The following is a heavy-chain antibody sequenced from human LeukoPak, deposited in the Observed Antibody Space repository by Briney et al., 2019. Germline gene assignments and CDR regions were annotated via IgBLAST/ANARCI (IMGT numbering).Heavy chain of an antibody. D-gene: IGHD3-9*01. Sequence: GGSLRLSCAASGFTFSTYSMNWVRQAPRKGLVWVSRINGDGRNINYADSVRGRFTISRDNAKNTLYLQMNTLRVEDTAVYYCTRDLMDYDVSTGLHHYYMDVWGQGTTVTVSS. V-gene: IGHV3-74*01. J-gene: IGHJ6*02. CDR1: GFTFSTYS. CDR2: INGDGRNI. CDR3: TRDLMDYDVSTGLHHYYMDV.